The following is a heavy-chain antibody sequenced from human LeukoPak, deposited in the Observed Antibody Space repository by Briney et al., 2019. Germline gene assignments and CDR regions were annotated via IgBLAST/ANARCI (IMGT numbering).Heavy chain of an antibody. J-gene: IGHJ4*02. Sequence: GSLRLSCAASGFTFSSYWMGWVRQAPGKGLEWVANIKQDGSEKYYVDSVKGRFTISRDHSKNTLYLQMNNLRAEDTAVYYCARDNSGSFDFWGQGTLVTVSS. V-gene: IGHV3-7*01. CDR1: GFTFSSYW. CDR3: ARDNSGSFDF. D-gene: IGHD1-26*01. CDR2: IKQDGSEK.